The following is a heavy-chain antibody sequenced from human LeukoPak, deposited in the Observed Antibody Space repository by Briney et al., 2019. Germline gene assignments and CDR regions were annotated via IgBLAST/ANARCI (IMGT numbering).Heavy chain of an antibody. CDR2: ISGSGGST. CDR3: AKRLNDYGNLRDY. D-gene: IGHD4-11*01. V-gene: IGHV3-23*01. CDR1: GFTFSSYA. J-gene: IGHJ4*02. Sequence: GGSLRLSCAASGFTFSSYAMSWVRQAPGKGLEWVSAISGSGGSTYYADSVKGRFTISRDNSKNTLYLQMSSLRAEDTAVYYCAKRLNDYGNLRDYWGQGTLVTVSS.